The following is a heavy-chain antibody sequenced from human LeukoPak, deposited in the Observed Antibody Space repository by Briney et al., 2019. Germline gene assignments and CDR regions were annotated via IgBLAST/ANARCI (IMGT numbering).Heavy chain of an antibody. Sequence: PSETLSLTCTVSGGSISSGDYYWSRIRQPPGKGLEWIGYIYYSGSTYYNPSLKSRVTISVDTSKNQFSLKLSSVTAADTAVYYCARGFYDSSGYYGYDYWGQGTLVTVSS. CDR3: ARGFYDSSGYYGYDY. CDR2: IYYSGST. V-gene: IGHV4-30-4*01. J-gene: IGHJ4*02. CDR1: GGSISSGDYY. D-gene: IGHD3-22*01.